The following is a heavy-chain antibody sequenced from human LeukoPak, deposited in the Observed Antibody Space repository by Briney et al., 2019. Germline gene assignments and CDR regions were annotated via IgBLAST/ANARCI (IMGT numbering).Heavy chain of an antibody. V-gene: IGHV3-23*01. CDR2: LNEDGSTT. D-gene: IGHD1-7*01. J-gene: IGHJ4*02. CDR1: EFTFSDYA. CDR3: VKDYPRIGVTGTTSFFDC. Sequence: PGGSLRLSCAASEFTFSDYAMSWVRQAPGKGLEWVSGLNEDGSTTFYADSVQGRFIISRDNSQNIVYLQLSSLRAEDTAIYYCVKDYPRIGVTGTTSFFDCWGQGNLVTVSS.